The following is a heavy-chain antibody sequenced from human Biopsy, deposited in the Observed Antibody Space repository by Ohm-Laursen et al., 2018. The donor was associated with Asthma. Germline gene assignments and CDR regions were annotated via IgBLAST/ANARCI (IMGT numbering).Heavy chain of an antibody. D-gene: IGHD2-2*01. Sequence: TLSLTCTVSGGSISSGGYYWSWIRQHPGKGLEWIGYIYYSGTTYYNPSLKSRVTIAVETSKNQFSLTLTSVTAADTALYYCARDLAGHCTSASCYGFDSWGQGAQVTVSS. J-gene: IGHJ5*01. CDR1: GGSISSGGYY. CDR2: IYYSGTT. V-gene: IGHV4-31*03. CDR3: ARDLAGHCTSASCYGFDS.